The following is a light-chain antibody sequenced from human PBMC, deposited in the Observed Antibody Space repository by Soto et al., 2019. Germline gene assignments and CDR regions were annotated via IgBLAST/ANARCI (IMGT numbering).Light chain of an antibody. CDR1: QGISNY. V-gene: IGKV1-17*03. CDR3: LRHDLYPWT. J-gene: IGKJ1*01. Sequence: DIQMTQSPSAMSASVGDRGNITCRASQGISNYLAWFQLKPGKVPKRLMYAASTLQSGVPSRFSGSGSGTEFTLTISSLQPEDFATYYCLRHDLYPWTFGQGTKVAI. CDR2: AAS.